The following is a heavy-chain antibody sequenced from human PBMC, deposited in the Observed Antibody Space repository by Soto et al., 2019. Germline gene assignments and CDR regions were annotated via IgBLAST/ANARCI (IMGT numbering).Heavy chain of an antibody. Sequence: QVHLVQSGAEVKTPGASVKVSCKGSGYGFTTYGITWVRQAPGQGLEWMAWISAHNGNTNYAQKLQCRVTVTRDTSTSTSYMELRSLSSDDTAVYYCSRGRYGDYWGQGALVTVSS. V-gene: IGHV1-18*01. D-gene: IGHD1-1*01. J-gene: IGHJ4*02. CDR1: GYGFTTYG. CDR3: SRGRYGDY. CDR2: ISAHNGNT.